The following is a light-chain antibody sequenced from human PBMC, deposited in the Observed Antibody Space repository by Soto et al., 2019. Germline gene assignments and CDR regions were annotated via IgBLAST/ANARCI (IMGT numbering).Light chain of an antibody. CDR1: QSISAS. J-gene: IGKJ1*01. CDR3: QQYNGYWT. Sequence: DIQMTQSPSTLSASVGDRVTITCRASQSISASLGWYQQKPGKAPKLLIYEASNLKSGVPSRFSGSGSGTEYTLTISSLQPDDFASYYCQQYNGYWTFGQGTKVEIK. CDR2: EAS. V-gene: IGKV1-5*03.